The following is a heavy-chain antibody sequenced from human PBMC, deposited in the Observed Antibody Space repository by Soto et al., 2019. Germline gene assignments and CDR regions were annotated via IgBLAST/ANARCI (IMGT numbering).Heavy chain of an antibody. CDR2: IIPIVDTP. CDR1: GGTFSDFT. CDR3: AGFVTRGVDV. V-gene: IGHV1-69*08. Sequence: QVQLVQSGAEVKKPGSSVKVSCKASGGTFSDFTMNWVRQAPGQGLEWMGRIIPIVDTPTYGQKFQGRVTITADKSTSTGYMEMSSLTSEDTAVYYCAGFVTRGVDVWGQGTTVTVSS. J-gene: IGHJ6*02. D-gene: IGHD3-16*02.